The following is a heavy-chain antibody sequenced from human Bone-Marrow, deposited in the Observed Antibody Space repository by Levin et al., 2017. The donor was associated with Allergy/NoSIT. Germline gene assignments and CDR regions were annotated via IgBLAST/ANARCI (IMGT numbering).Heavy chain of an antibody. CDR3: ARAPRKAWLQP. J-gene: IGHJ4*02. CDR2: IFHNGNT. CDR1: GTSISTYY. D-gene: IGHD5-24*01. V-gene: IGHV4-59*01. Sequence: SETLSLTCDVSGTSISTYYWTWIRQSPGKGVEWIGNIFHNGNTNYNPSLKTRVTISADMSKRQFSLQLTSVTAADTAVYYCARAPRKAWLQPWGPGTLVTVSS.